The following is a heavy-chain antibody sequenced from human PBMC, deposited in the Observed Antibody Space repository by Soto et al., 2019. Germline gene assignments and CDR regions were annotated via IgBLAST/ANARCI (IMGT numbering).Heavy chain of an antibody. V-gene: IGHV3-11*06. CDR2: ISSSSSYT. CDR1: GFTFSDYY. D-gene: IGHD6-19*01. J-gene: IGHJ3*02. Sequence: PVGSLRLSCAASGFTFSDYYMSWIRQAPGKGLEWVSYISSSSSYTNYADSVKGRFTISRDNAKNSLYLQMNSLRAEDTAVYYCARDNRGAVAATNAFDIWGQGTMVTVSS. CDR3: ARDNRGAVAATNAFDI.